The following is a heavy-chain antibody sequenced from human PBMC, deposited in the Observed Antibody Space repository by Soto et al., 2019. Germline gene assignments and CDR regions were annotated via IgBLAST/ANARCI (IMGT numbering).Heavy chain of an antibody. CDR2: ISYDGRNE. Sequence: QVHLVESGGGVVQPGRSLRLSCSASGFSFSTYAMHWVRQAPGKGLEWVAGISYDGRNEYYADSVKGRFTISRDNSKNSLSLQMNSLTTEDTALFFCAKMFRGSAGSQMGVWGQGTTVTVSS. V-gene: IGHV3-30*18. CDR1: GFSFSTYA. D-gene: IGHD2-15*01. J-gene: IGHJ6*02. CDR3: AKMFRGSAGSQMGV.